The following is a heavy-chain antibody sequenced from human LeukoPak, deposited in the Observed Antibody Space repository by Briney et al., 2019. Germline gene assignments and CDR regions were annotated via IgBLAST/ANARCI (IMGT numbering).Heavy chain of an antibody. CDR3: AKRDY. Sequence: GGSLRLSCAASGFTFTSHSLNWVRQAPGKGLEWVSSISSSSSYIYYADSVKGRFTISRDNSKNTLYLQMNSLRAEDTAVYYCAKRDYWGQGTLVTVSS. V-gene: IGHV3-21*04. J-gene: IGHJ4*02. CDR1: GFTFTSHS. CDR2: ISSSSSYI.